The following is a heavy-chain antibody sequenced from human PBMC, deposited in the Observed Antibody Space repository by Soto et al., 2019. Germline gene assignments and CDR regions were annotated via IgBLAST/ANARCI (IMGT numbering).Heavy chain of an antibody. Sequence: SETLSLTCTVSGDSIMTGYYSWSWIRQAPGKGLEWIGNIHVTGYTSFNPSLRRRVTMSVDTSQNQFSLSVSSVTAADTAVYYCARVHVMVVAGSTFDYWGHGTLVTVSS. CDR2: IHVTGYT. CDR1: GDSIMTGYYS. V-gene: IGHV4-30-2*03. D-gene: IGHD6-19*01. J-gene: IGHJ4*01. CDR3: ARVHVMVVAGSTFDY.